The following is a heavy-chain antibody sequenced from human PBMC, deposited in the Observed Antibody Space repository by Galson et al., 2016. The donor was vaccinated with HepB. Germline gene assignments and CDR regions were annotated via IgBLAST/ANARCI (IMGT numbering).Heavy chain of an antibody. D-gene: IGHD3-3*01. CDR1: GYAYTSYG. Sequence: SVKVSCKASGYAYTSYGINWLRQAPGQGPEWMGWISGANGNTLYAPKFPGRVTLTTDTSTSTAYMELTSLKSDDTAVYYCARSSFGVSNPWGQGTLVTVSS. V-gene: IGHV1-18*01. CDR2: ISGANGNT. CDR3: ARSSFGVSNP. J-gene: IGHJ5*02.